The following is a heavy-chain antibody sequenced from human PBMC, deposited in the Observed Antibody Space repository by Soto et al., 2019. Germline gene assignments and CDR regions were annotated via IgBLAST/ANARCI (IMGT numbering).Heavy chain of an antibody. J-gene: IGHJ6*02. CDR1: GYTFTGYY. CDR3: ARDRSYYGSGSYYAYYYYYGMDV. CDR2: INPNSGGT. Sequence: ASVKVSCKASGYTFTGYYMHWVRQAPGQGLEWMGWINPNSGGTNYAQKFQGWVTMTRDTSISTAYMELSRLRSDDTAVYYCARDRSYYGSGSYYAYYYYYGMDVWGQGTTVTVSS. D-gene: IGHD3-10*01. V-gene: IGHV1-2*04.